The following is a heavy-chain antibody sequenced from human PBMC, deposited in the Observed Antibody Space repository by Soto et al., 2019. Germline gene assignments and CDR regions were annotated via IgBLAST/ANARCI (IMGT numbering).Heavy chain of an antibody. CDR1: GFSLSTSGVG. CDR3: AHSPAERRIAARPYYFDY. D-gene: IGHD6-6*01. J-gene: IGHJ4*02. V-gene: IGHV2-5*01. CDR2: IYWNDDK. Sequence: QITLKESGPTLVKPTQTLTLTCTFSGFSLSTSGVGVGWIRQPPGKALEWLALIYWNDDKRYSPSLKSRLTSTKDTAKNQGVRTMTNMDPVDTATYYCAHSPAERRIAARPYYFDYWGQGTLVTVSS.